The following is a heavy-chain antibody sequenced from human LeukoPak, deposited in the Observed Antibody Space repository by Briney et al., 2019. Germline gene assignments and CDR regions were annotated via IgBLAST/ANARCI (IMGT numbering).Heavy chain of an antibody. CDR1: GFTFSSYW. D-gene: IGHD5-24*01. Sequence: RGSLRLSCVASGFTFSSYWMTWARQAPGKGLEYVSAISSNGGSTYYANSVKGRFTISRDNSKNTLYLQMGSLRAEDMAVYYCAREVFDGDGYNYYFDYWGQGTLVTVSS. V-gene: IGHV3-64*01. J-gene: IGHJ4*02. CDR2: ISSNGGST. CDR3: AREVFDGDGYNYYFDY.